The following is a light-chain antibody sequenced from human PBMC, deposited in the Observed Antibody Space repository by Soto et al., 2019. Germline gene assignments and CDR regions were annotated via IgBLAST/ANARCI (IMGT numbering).Light chain of an antibody. V-gene: IGKV3-11*01. J-gene: IGKJ5*01. Sequence: EIVMAQSPATLSVYPGERVTLSCRASQSVSSYLAWYQQKPGQAPRLLIYDASNRATGIPARFSGSGSGTDFTLTISSLEPEDFAVYYCQQRSNWPTFGQGTRLEIK. CDR3: QQRSNWPT. CDR1: QSVSSY. CDR2: DAS.